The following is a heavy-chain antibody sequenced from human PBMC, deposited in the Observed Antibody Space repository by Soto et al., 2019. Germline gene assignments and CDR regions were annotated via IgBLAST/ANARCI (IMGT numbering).Heavy chain of an antibody. CDR3: AKEMGAVVGPFDY. Sequence: HPGGSLRLSCAASGFTFSSYAMSWVRQAPGKGLEWVSLFSGSGGGTYYADSVKGRFTISRDNSKNTLYLQMNSLRAEDTAVYYCAKEMGAVVGPFDYWGQGTLVTVSS. J-gene: IGHJ4*02. CDR1: GFTFSSYA. V-gene: IGHV3-23*01. CDR2: FSGSGGGT. D-gene: IGHD6-19*01.